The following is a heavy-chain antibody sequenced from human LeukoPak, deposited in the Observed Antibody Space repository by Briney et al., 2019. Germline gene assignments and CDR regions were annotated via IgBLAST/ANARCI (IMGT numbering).Heavy chain of an antibody. CDR2: ISTYNGNT. CDR3: ARPAKGAYYYYSMDV. CDR1: DYTLLTYG. D-gene: IGHD2-2*01. Sequence: GSVKVSCKASDYTLLTYGITWVRQAPGQGLEWMGWISTYNGNTHYAQKLQGRVTMTTDTSTRTAYMELRSLTSNDTGIYYCARPAKGAYYYYSMDVWGRGTTVTVSS. V-gene: IGHV1-18*01. J-gene: IGHJ6*03.